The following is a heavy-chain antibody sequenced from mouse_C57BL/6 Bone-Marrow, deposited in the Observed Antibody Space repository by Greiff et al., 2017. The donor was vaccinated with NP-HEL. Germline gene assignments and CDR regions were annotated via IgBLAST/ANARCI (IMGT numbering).Heavy chain of an antibody. CDR2: IDPSDSYT. J-gene: IGHJ4*01. V-gene: IGHV1-69*01. Sequence: QVQLQQPGAELVMPGASVKLSCKASGYTFTSYWMHWVKQRPGQGLEWIGEIDPSDSYTNYNQKFKGKSTLTVDKSSSTANMQHSRLTSEDSAVYYCARVFYYGNHYYAMDYWGQGTSVTVSS. CDR3: ARVFYYGNHYYAMDY. CDR1: GYTFTSYW. D-gene: IGHD2-1*01.